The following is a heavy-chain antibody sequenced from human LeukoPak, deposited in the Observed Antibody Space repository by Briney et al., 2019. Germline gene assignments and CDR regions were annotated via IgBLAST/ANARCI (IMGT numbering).Heavy chain of an antibody. CDR2: IYYSGST. D-gene: IGHD4-11*01. Sequence: SETLSLTCTVSGGSIRSGDYYWSWIRQPPGKGLEWIGYIYYSGSTYYNPSLKSRVTISVDTSKNQFSLKLSSVTAADTAVYYCARGGYSNYAWFDPWGQGALVTVSS. J-gene: IGHJ5*02. CDR3: ARGGYSNYAWFDP. V-gene: IGHV4-30-4*01. CDR1: GGSIRSGDYY.